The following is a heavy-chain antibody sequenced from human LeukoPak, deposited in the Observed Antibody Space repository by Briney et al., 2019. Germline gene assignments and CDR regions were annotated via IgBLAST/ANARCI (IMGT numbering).Heavy chain of an antibody. CDR3: ARSGGYYDSSGYYISR. CDR1: GFTVSSNY. V-gene: IGHV3-66*02. J-gene: IGHJ4*02. D-gene: IGHD3-22*01. Sequence: GGSLRLSCAASGFTVSSNYMSWVRQAPGKGLEWVSVIYSGGSTYYADSVKDRFTISRDNSKNTLYLQMNSLRAEDTAVYYCARSGGYYDSSGYYISRWGQGTLVTVSS. CDR2: IYSGGST.